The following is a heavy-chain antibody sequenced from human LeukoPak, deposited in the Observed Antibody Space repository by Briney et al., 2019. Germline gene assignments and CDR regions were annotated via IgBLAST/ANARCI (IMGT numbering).Heavy chain of an antibody. CDR2: IVNWDGGNT. Sequence: GGSLRLSCAASGFTFDDYGMSWVRQAPGKGREWVSAIVNWDGGNTGYADSVRGRFTMSRDNAKNSLYLQMNSLRAEDTALYYCARCSRSSTSCYSAFDIWGLGAMVTVSS. V-gene: IGHV3-20*04. CDR3: ARCSRSSTSCYSAFDI. J-gene: IGHJ3*02. CDR1: GFTFDDYG. D-gene: IGHD2-2*02.